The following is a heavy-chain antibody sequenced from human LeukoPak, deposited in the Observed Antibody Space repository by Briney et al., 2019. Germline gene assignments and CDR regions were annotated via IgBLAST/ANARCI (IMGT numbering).Heavy chain of an antibody. V-gene: IGHV4-39*07. D-gene: IGHD2-15*01. CDR3: ARGYCSGGSCYSYYYYNYMDV. J-gene: IGHJ6*03. CDR1: GGSISSSSYY. CDR2: IHYSGST. Sequence: SETLSLTCTVSGGSISSSSYYWGWIRQPPGKGLEWIGSIHYSGSTNYNPSLKSRVTISVDTSKNQFSLRLSSVTAADTAAYYCARGYCSGGSCYSYYYYNYMDVWGKGTTVTVSS.